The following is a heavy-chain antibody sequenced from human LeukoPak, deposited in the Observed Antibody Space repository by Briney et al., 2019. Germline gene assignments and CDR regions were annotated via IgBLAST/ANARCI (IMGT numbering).Heavy chain of an antibody. J-gene: IGHJ5*02. CDR2: ISANNGNT. V-gene: IGHV1-18*01. Sequence: GASVKVSCKASGYPFTTYGFIWVRQAPGLGLEWMGWISANNGNTKYGQKFQGRVTMTTDTTTETAYMELSSLRFDDTAIYYCARTVGDRADPWGQGSLVTVSP. CDR1: GYPFTTYG. D-gene: IGHD2-21*01. CDR3: ARTVGDRADP.